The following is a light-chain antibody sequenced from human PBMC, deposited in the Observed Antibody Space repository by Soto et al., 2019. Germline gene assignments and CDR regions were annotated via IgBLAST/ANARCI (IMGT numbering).Light chain of an antibody. J-gene: IGLJ1*01. CDR2: GTT. CDR3: QSYDSSLGVSYV. V-gene: IGLV1-40*01. CDR1: SSYD. Sequence: QSVLTQPPSVPGAPGQTVTISCTGSSSYDVHWYRQLPGTAPKLLIYGTTNRPSGVPDRFSGSKSGTSASLAITGLQPEDEADYYCQSYDSSLGVSYVFGTGTKVTVL.